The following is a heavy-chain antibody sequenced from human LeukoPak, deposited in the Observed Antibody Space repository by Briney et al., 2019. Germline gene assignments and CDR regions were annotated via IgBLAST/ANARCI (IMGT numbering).Heavy chain of an antibody. CDR3: AITVTSQLLWYLNDAFDI. D-gene: IGHD2-2*01. CDR2: INPNSGGT. J-gene: IGHJ3*02. Sequence: ASVKVSCEASGYTFTGYYMHWVRQAPGQGLEWMGWINPNSGGTNYAQKFQGRVTMTRDTSISTAYMELSRLRSDDTAVYYCAITVTSQLLWYLNDAFDIWGQGTMVTVSS. CDR1: GYTFTGYY. V-gene: IGHV1-2*02.